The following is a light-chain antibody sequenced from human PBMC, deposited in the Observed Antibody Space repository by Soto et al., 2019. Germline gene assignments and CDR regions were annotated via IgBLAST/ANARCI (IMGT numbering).Light chain of an antibody. J-gene: IGKJ5*01. CDR3: MQVTHWPIT. CDR1: QSLVYSDGNAY. V-gene: IGKV2-30*01. Sequence: DVVMTQSPLYLPVILGQPASISCRSSQSLVYSDGNAYLSWFHQRPGQSPSRLIYKVSNRDTGVPDRFIAISSGSVFTLKNSKVEAEDVGVYYCMQVTHWPITFGQGTRLEIE. CDR2: KVS.